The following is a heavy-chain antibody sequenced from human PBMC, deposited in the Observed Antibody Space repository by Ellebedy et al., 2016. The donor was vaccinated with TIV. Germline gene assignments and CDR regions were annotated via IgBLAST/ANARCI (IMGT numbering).Heavy chain of an antibody. CDR1: GFAFDTDW. Sequence: GESLKISCAAFGFAFDTDWMTWVRQVPGKGLEWVGRSKYKAVNYSTDYAASVKGRLTISRDDSRNSLNLHMNSLKVEDTAVYYCACFLAGRIYWGQGTLVTVSS. CDR3: ACFLAGRIY. D-gene: IGHD3-10*01. CDR2: SKYKAVNYST. J-gene: IGHJ4*02. V-gene: IGHV3-72*01.